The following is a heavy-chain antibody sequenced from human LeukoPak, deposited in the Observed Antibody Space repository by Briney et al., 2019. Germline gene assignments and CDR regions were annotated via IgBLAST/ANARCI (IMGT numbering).Heavy chain of an antibody. D-gene: IGHD3-10*01. CDR2: IYTSGST. V-gene: IGHV4-4*07. CDR1: GGSISSYY. CDR3: ARDSQFGELLVLGNNWFDP. Sequence: SETLSLTCTVSGGSISSYYWSWIRQPAGKGLEWIGRIYTSGSTNYNPSLKSRVTMSVDTSKNQCSLKLSSVTAADTAVYYCARDSQFGELLVLGNNWFDPWGQGTLVTVSS. J-gene: IGHJ5*02.